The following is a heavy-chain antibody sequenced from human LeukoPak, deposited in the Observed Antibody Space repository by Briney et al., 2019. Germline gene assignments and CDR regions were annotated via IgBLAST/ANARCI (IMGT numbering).Heavy chain of an antibody. CDR2: ISYDGSNK. D-gene: IGHD3-22*01. V-gene: IGHV3-30*18. Sequence: GGSLRLPCAASGSTFSSYGMHWVRQAPGKGLEGVAVISYDGSNKYYADSVKGRFTISRDNSKNTLYLQMNSLRAEDTAVYYCAKDDYYDSSGQFDYWGQGTLVTVSS. CDR3: AKDDYYDSSGQFDY. J-gene: IGHJ4*02. CDR1: GSTFSSYG.